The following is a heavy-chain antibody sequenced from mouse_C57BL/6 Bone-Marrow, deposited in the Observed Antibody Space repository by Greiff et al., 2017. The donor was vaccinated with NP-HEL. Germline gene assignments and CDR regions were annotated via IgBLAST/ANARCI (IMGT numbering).Heavy chain of an antibody. J-gene: IGHJ3*01. CDR3: ARDYCGSRPWFAY. D-gene: IGHD1-1*01. CDR2: IDPSDSYT. V-gene: IGHV1-69*01. Sequence: QVQLQQPGAELVMPGASVKLSCKASGYTFTSYWMHWVKQRPGQGLEWIGEIDPSDSYTNYNQKFKGKSTLTVDKSSSTAYMQLSSLTSEDSAVYYCARDYCGSRPWFAYWGQGTLVTVSA. CDR1: GYTFTSYW.